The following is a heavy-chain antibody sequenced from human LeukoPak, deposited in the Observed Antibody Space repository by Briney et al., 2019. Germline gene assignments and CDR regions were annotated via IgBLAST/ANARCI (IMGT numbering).Heavy chain of an antibody. V-gene: IGHV3-48*01. CDR2: ISRISTAI. J-gene: IGHJ5*02. Sequence: GGSLRLSCAASGFTFDYFAMSWVRQTPGKGLEWIAYISRISTAIQYADSVKGRFTISRDNGENSLFLQMNSLRVEDTALYYCARDGYNWADLWDQGTLVTVSS. D-gene: IGHD5-24*01. CDR1: GFTFDYFA. CDR3: ARDGYNWADL.